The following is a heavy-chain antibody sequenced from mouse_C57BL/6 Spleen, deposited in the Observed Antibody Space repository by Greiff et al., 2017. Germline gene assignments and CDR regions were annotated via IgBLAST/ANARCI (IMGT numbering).Heavy chain of an antibody. CDR3: VRQDGYSLDY. CDR2: IRSKSNNYAT. D-gene: IGHD2-3*01. CDR1: GFSFNTYA. Sequence: EVQLQESGGGLVQPKGSLKLSCAASGFSFNTYAMNWVRQAPGKGLEWVARIRSKSNNYATYYADSVKDRFTISRDDSESMLYLQMINLKTEDTAMYYCVRQDGYSLDYWGQGTTLTVSS. V-gene: IGHV10-1*01. J-gene: IGHJ2*01.